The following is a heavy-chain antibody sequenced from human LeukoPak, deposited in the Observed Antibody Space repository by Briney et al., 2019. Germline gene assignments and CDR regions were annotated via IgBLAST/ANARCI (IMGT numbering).Heavy chain of an antibody. D-gene: IGHD6-19*01. CDR1: GGSVSSVSHY. V-gene: IGHV4-39*01. CDR2: IYYSGNT. CDR3: ARQVPYNSGWHIDF. Sequence: SETLSLTCSVSGGSVSSVSHYWGWVRQPPGKGPEWVGIIYYSGNTFYNPSLKGRLTVSLDTSINHFSLNLTSVTATDTAVYYCARQVPYNSGWHIDFWGQGTLVTVSS. J-gene: IGHJ4*02.